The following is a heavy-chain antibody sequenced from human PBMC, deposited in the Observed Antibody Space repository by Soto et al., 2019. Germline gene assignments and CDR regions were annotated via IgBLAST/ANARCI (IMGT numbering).Heavy chain of an antibody. CDR1: GYSFTDYW. CDR3: ARLVPHSYAYKAGDAFDI. J-gene: IGHJ3*02. Sequence: GESLKISCKGSGYSFTDYWIGWVRQMPGKGLEWLGIIFPGDSDTRYSPSFQGQVTFSADKSISTAYLQWSSLKASDTAMHYCARLVPHSYAYKAGDAFDIWGQGTMVTVSS. CDR2: IFPGDSDT. D-gene: IGHD5-18*01. V-gene: IGHV5-51*01.